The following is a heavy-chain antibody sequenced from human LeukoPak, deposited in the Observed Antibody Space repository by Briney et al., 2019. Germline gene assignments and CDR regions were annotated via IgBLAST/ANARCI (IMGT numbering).Heavy chain of an antibody. CDR3: AKDLGSGSYQPSDY. J-gene: IGHJ4*02. CDR1: GYTFTGYY. Sequence: ASVKVSCKTSGYTFTGYYMHWVRQAPGQGLEWMGWIDSNSGGTNYAQRFQGRVTMTRDTSISTVYMELSSLRSDDTAVYYCAKDLGSGSYQPSDYWGQGTLVTVSS. D-gene: IGHD1-26*01. CDR2: IDSNSGGT. V-gene: IGHV1-2*02.